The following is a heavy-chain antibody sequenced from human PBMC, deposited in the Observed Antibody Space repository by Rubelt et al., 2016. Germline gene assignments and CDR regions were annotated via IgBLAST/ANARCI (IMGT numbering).Heavy chain of an antibody. J-gene: IGHJ4*02. CDR3: ASEDPAGLTMS. D-gene: IGHD3-10*02. CDR1: GDTVSSSSIS. V-gene: IGHV6-1*01. CDR2: TYYRFRWYN. Sequence: QVQLQQSGPGLVKPSQTLSLTCAISGDTVSSSSISWNWIRQSPSRGLEWLGRTYYRFRWYNDYAISVKSRITISPDTSKNQLSLQLKSVTPEETAIYYCASEDPAGLTMSWGQGTLVTVSS.